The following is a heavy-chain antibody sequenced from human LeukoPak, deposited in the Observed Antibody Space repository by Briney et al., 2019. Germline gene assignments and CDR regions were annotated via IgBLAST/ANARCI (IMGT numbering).Heavy chain of an antibody. CDR3: ARGRRNGYSSSWYFRSYYYMDV. CDR2: INYSGST. V-gene: IGHV4-59*01. Sequence: SETLSFTCTGSAFTISSYYWIWNRQPPGKGLEWIGNINYSGSTNYHPSLKSRVTISVDTSKNQFSLKRSSVTAADTAVYYCARGRRNGYSSSWYFRSYYYMDVWGKGTMVTVSS. CDR1: AFTISSYY. J-gene: IGHJ6*03. D-gene: IGHD6-13*01.